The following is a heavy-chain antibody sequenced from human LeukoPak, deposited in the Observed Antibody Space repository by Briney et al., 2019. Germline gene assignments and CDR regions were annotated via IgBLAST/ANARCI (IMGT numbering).Heavy chain of an antibody. V-gene: IGHV1-18*01. D-gene: IGHD1-26*01. CDR3: ARQGVGATRGSYYFDY. Sequence: ASVKVSCKASGYTFTSYGISWVRQAPGQGLEWMGWISAYNGNTNYAQKLQGRVTMTTDTSTSTAYMELRSLRSDDTAVYYCARQGVGATRGSYYFDYWGQGTLVTVSS. CDR1: GYTFTSYG. J-gene: IGHJ4*02. CDR2: ISAYNGNT.